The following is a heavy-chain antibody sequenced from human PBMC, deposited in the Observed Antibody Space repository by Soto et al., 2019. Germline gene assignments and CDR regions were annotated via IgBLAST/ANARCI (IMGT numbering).Heavy chain of an antibody. V-gene: IGHV3-23*01. CDR3: AKGDILTGRRHYYYYYGMDV. D-gene: IGHD3-9*01. Sequence: GGSLRLSCAASGFTFSSYAMSWVRQAPGKGLEWVSAISGSGGSTYYADSVKGRFTISRDNSKNTLYLQMNSLRAEDTAVYYCAKGDILTGRRHYYYYYGMDVWGQGTTVNVSS. J-gene: IGHJ6*02. CDR1: GFTFSSYA. CDR2: ISGSGGST.